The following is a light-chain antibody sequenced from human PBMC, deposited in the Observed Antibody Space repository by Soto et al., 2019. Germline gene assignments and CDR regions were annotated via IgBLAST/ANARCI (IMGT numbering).Light chain of an antibody. Sequence: EVVLTQSPGTLSLSPGERATLSCRASQIVTGNFLAWYQQKPGQAPRLLMYDASTRATGIPDRFSGSGSGTDFTLIISRLEPEDFAVYYCQQYGDSLLTFGQGTKVDIK. CDR2: DAS. CDR3: QQYGDSLLT. CDR1: QIVTGNF. V-gene: IGKV3-20*01. J-gene: IGKJ1*01.